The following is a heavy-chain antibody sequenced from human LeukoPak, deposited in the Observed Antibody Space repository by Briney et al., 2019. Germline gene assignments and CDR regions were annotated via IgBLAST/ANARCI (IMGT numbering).Heavy chain of an antibody. Sequence: SKTLSRTWAVEGGSCSGYGGSWIRQPPGKGLHWIGEINHSGSTNYNPSLKSRVTISVDTSKNQFSLKLSSVTAADTAVYYCARPVRGVTSWFDPWGQGTLVTVYS. CDR3: ARPVRGVTSWFDP. J-gene: IGHJ5*02. V-gene: IGHV4-34*01. CDR2: INHSGST. CDR1: GGSCSGYG. D-gene: IGHD3-10*01.